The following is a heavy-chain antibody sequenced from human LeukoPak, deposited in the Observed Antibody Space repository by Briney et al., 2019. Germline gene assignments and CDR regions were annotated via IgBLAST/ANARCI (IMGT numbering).Heavy chain of an antibody. Sequence: GESLKISSKGSGYSFTNNWIGWVRQMPGKGLEWMGIINPADSTVKYSPSFEGQVTISVDKSISTFYLQWSSLKASDTAMYYCARHARSDVSGSQLGYWGQGTPVTVSS. V-gene: IGHV5-51*01. CDR3: ARHARSDVSGSQLGY. CDR2: INPADSTV. D-gene: IGHD3-10*01. J-gene: IGHJ4*02. CDR1: GYSFTNNW.